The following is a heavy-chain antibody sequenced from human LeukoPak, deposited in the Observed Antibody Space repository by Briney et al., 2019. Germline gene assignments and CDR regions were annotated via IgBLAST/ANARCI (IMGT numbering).Heavy chain of an antibody. CDR1: GFTFSSYG. CDR3: ARDMTYASSGRVDY. V-gene: IGHV3-33*01. D-gene: IGHD6-19*01. J-gene: IGHJ4*02. CDR2: IWYDGSNK. Sequence: GGSLRLSCAASGFTFSSYGMHWVRQAPGKGLEWVAVIWYDGSNKYYADSVKGRFTISRDNSKNTLYLQMNSLRAEDTAVYYCARDMTYASSGRVDYWGQGTLVTVSS.